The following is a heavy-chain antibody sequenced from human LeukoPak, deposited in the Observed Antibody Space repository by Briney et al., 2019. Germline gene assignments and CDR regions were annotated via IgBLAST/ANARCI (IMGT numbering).Heavy chain of an antibody. CDR3: ARGGVGIQLWLLNY. V-gene: IGHV1-18*01. CDR1: GYTFTSYG. D-gene: IGHD5-18*01. Sequence: ASVKVSCEASGYTFTSYGISWVRQAPGQGLEWMGWISAYNGNTNYAQKLQGRVTMTTDTSTSTACMELRSLRSDDTAVYYCARGGVGIQLWLLNYWGQGTLVTVSS. J-gene: IGHJ4*02. CDR2: ISAYNGNT.